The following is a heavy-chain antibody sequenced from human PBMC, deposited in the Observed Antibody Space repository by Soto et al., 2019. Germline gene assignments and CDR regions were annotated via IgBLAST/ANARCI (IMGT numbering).Heavy chain of an antibody. J-gene: IGHJ4*02. V-gene: IGHV4-59*08. CDR2: IYYSGST. CDR3: VRHTKSMVRGVDEIDY. D-gene: IGHD3-10*01. Sequence: QVQLQESGPGLVKPSETLSLTCTVSGGSISSYYWSWIRQPPGKGLEWIGYIYYSGSTNYNPSLKSRVTISVDTSKNQFSLKLSSVTAADTAVYYCVRHTKSMVRGVDEIDYWGQGTLVTVSS. CDR1: GGSISSYY.